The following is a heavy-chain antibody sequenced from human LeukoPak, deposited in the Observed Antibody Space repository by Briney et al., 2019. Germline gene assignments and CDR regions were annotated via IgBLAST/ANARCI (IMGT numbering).Heavy chain of an antibody. CDR1: GFTFSSYS. V-gene: IGHV3-21*01. J-gene: IGHJ4*02. CDR3: ARDGNYYDSSGYLPFDY. Sequence: GGSLRLSCAASGFTFSSYSMNWVRQAPGKGLEWVSSISSSSSYIYYADSVKGQFTISRDNAKNSLYLQMNSLRAEDTAVYYCARDGNYYDSSGYLPFDYWGQGTLVTVSS. D-gene: IGHD3-22*01. CDR2: ISSSSSYI.